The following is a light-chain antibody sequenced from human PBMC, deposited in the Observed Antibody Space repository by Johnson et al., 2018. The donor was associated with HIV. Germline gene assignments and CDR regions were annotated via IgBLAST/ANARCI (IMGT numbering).Light chain of an antibody. J-gene: IGLJ1*01. Sequence: QSVLTLPPSVSAAPGQKVTISCSGSSSNIGRNYVSWYQQLPGTAPKLLIFDNNKRPSGIPDRFSASKSGTSATLGITGLQTGDEADYYCGTWDSSLSAYVFGTGTKVTVL. CDR1: SSNIGRNY. V-gene: IGLV1-51*01. CDR2: DNN. CDR3: GTWDSSLSAYV.